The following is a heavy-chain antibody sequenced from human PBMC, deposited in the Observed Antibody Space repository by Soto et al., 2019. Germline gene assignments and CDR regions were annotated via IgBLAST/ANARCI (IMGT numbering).Heavy chain of an antibody. CDR2: ISAYNGNT. V-gene: IGHV1-18*04. J-gene: IGHJ6*02. Sequence: ASVKVSCKASGYTFTSYGISWVRQAPGQGLEWMGWISAYNGNTNYAQKLQGRVTMTTDTSTSTAYMELRSLRSDDTAVYYCARHVVVGGRDYYYGMDVWGQGTTVTVSS. CDR1: GYTFTSYG. CDR3: ARHVVVGGRDYYYGMDV. D-gene: IGHD1-26*01.